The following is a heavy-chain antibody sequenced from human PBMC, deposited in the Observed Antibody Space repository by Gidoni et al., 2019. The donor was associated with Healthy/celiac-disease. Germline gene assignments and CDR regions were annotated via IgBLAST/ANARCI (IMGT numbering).Heavy chain of an antibody. CDR2: IDWDDDK. D-gene: IGHD1-26*01. V-gene: IGHV2-70*15. Sequence: QVTLRESGPALVKPTQTLTLTCTFSGFSLSTSGMCVSWIRQPPGKALEWLARIDWDDDKYYSTSLKTRLTISKDTPKTQVVLTMTNMDPVDTATYYCARIRVGKYDYWGQGTLVTVSS. CDR3: ARIRVGKYDY. J-gene: IGHJ4*02. CDR1: GFSLSTSGMC.